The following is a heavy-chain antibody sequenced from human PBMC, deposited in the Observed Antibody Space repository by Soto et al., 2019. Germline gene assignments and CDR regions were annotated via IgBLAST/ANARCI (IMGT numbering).Heavy chain of an antibody. CDR1: GFTVSSNY. V-gene: IGHV3-66*01. J-gene: IGHJ6*02. Sequence: GGSLRLSCAASGFTVSSNYMSWVRQAPGKGLEWVSVIYSGGSTYYADSVKGRFTISRDNSKNTLYLQMNSLRAEDTAVYYCARGLEMATGYYGMDVWGQGTTVTVSS. CDR2: IYSGGST. D-gene: IGHD5-12*01. CDR3: ARGLEMATGYYGMDV.